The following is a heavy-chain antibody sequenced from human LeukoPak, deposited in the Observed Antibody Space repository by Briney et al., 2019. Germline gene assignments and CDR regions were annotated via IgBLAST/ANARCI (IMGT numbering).Heavy chain of an antibody. V-gene: IGHV3-23*01. CDR2: ISGSGGST. J-gene: IGHJ4*02. CDR1: GFTFSSYA. D-gene: IGHD4-17*01. Sequence: GSLRLSCAASGFTFSSYAMSWVRQAPGKGLEWVSAISGSGGSTYYADSVKGRFTISRDNSKNTLYVQMNRLRGEDTAVYYCAKGENDYGDFDYWGQGTLVTVSS. CDR3: AKGENDYGDFDY.